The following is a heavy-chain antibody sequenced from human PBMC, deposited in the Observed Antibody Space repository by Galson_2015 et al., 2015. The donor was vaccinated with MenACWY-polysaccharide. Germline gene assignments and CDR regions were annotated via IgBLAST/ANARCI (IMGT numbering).Heavy chain of an antibody. D-gene: IGHD5-24*01. V-gene: IGHV3-23*01. J-gene: IGHJ3*01. CDR1: GFTFGSYA. CDR2: IGGSGLTT. Sequence: SLRLSCAASGFTFGSYAMGWVRQAPGKGLEWVSSIGGSGLTTFYAESVKGRFTISRDNAQNILSLQMNSLRADDTAGYFYAKVTEMASSRRPFDVWGQGTMVTVSS. CDR3: AKVTEMASSRRPFDV.